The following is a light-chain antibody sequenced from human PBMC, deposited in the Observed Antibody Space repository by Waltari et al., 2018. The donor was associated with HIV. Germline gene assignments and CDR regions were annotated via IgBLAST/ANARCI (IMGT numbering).Light chain of an antibody. CDR2: ANT. CDR3: ATWDDSLSGHVV. V-gene: IGLV1-47*01. CDR1: SSNIGTNY. J-gene: IGLJ2*01. Sequence: QSVLTQPPSVSGTPGPRVTFSCSGSSSNIGTNYVCWYQQLPGTAPKLLIYANTQRPSGVPDRCSGAKSGTSSSLSISGRRSEDEADYYCATWDDSLSGHVVFVGGTKLTAL.